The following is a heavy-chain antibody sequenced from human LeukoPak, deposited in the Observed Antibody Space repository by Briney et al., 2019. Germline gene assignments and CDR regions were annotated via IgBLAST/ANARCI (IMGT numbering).Heavy chain of an antibody. J-gene: IGHJ4*02. CDR1: GFTFSTYV. Sequence: GRSLRLSCAASGFTFSTYVIHWVRQAPGKGLEWVAVISEDGSKKYYADSVKGRFTISRDNSKKTLYLQMNSLRVDDTAVYYCARATYSTSHFSYYFDYWGQGTLVTVSS. CDR3: ARATYSTSHFSYYFDY. V-gene: IGHV3-30*04. CDR2: ISEDGSKK. D-gene: IGHD6-6*01.